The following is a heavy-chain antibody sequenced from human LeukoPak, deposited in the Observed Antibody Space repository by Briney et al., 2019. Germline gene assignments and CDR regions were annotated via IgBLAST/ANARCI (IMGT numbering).Heavy chain of an antibody. V-gene: IGHV3-11*01. J-gene: IGHJ6*02. CDR1: GFTFSDHY. CDR3: AREGIGAAGYYGMDV. D-gene: IGHD6-13*01. Sequence: GGSLRLSCAASGFTFSDHYMSRIRQAPGKGLEWVSYISSSGSTIFYADSVKGRFTISRDNAKNSLYLQMNSLRAEDTAVYYCAREGIGAAGYYGMDVWGQGTTVTVSS. CDR2: ISSSGSTI.